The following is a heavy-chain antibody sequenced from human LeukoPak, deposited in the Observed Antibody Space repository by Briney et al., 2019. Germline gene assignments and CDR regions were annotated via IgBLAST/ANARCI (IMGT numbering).Heavy chain of an antibody. J-gene: IGHJ5*02. CDR3: ARDDCSGGSCYSRGWFDP. CDR2: INPNSGGT. D-gene: IGHD2-15*01. Sequence: ASVKVSCKASGYTFTGYYMHWVRQAPGQGLEWMGWINPNSGGTNYAQKFQGRVTMTRDTSISTAYMELSRLRSDDTAVYYCARDDCSGGSCYSRGWFDPWGQGTLVTVSS. CDR1: GYTFTGYY. V-gene: IGHV1-2*02.